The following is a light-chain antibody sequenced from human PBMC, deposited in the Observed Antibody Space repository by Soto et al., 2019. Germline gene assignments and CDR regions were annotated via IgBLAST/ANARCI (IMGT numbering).Light chain of an antibody. CDR1: SSDIGAHNL. J-gene: IGLJ3*02. CDR3: SSRTSSSALVV. Sequence: QSALTQPASVSGSPGQSITISCTGTSSDIGAHNLVSWYQQHPGKALKLMISDVTSRPSGVSNRFSGSKSDNTASLTISGLQAEDEADYYCSSRTSSSALVVFGGGTKVTVL. V-gene: IGLV2-14*01. CDR2: DVT.